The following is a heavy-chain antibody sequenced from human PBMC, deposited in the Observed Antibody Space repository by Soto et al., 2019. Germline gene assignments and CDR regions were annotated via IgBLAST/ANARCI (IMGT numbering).Heavy chain of an antibody. Sequence: QVQLQESGRGLVKPSETLSITYAVSGGSISSSSWWTWVRQPPGKGMEWIGEIHHSGTSNYNPSLKSRVTISMDKSNNRFSLTLSSVTAADTAVYYCVRAQIVVVPGSMPALFDYWGQGTLVTVSS. CDR3: VRAQIVVVPGSMPALFDY. V-gene: IGHV4-4*02. CDR2: IHHSGTS. J-gene: IGHJ4*02. CDR1: GGSISSSSW. D-gene: IGHD2-2*01.